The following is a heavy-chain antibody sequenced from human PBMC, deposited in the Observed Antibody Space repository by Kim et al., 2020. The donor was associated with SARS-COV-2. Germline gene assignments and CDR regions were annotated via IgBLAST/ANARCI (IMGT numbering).Heavy chain of an antibody. CDR1: GFTFDDYA. J-gene: IGHJ4*02. V-gene: IGHV3-9*01. CDR2: ISWNSGSI. D-gene: IGHD6-19*01. CDR3: AKDIGYSSGSIDY. Sequence: GGSLRLSCAASGFTFDDYAMHWVRQAPGKGLEWVSGISWNSGSIGYADSVKGRFTISRDNAKNSLYLQMNSLRAEDTALYYCAKDIGYSSGSIDYWGQGTLVPVSS.